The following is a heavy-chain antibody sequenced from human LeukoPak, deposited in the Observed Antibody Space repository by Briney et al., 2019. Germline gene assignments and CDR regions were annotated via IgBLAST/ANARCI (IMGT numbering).Heavy chain of an antibody. CDR2: IKPGGTDT. CDR3: ARVRDGYNDAYDI. D-gene: IGHD5-24*01. CDR1: GYSFTSYN. Sequence: ASVKVSCKTSGYSFTSYNLHWVRQAPGQRLEWMGIIKPGGTDTNYAQKFQGRVIMTTDTSTSTVYMELSSLKSEDTAVYYCARVRDGYNDAYDIWGQGTMVIVSS. V-gene: IGHV1-46*01. J-gene: IGHJ3*02.